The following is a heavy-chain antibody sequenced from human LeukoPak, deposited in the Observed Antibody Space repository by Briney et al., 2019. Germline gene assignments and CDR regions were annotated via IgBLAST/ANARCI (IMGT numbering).Heavy chain of an antibody. CDR3: ASWGAGGNS. CDR1: GFTLSTYW. Sequence: GGSLRLSCEASGFTLSTYWMNWVRQVPGKGLDWVANINPDGSGKRYVDSVKGRFTIARDNADNSLSLQMNSLRAEDTAVYYCASWGAGGNSWGRGTLVTVSS. CDR2: INPDGSGK. D-gene: IGHD3-16*01. V-gene: IGHV3-7*01. J-gene: IGHJ4*02.